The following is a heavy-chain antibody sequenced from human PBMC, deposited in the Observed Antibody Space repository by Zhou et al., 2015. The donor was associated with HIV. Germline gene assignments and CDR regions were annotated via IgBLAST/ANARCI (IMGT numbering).Heavy chain of an antibody. D-gene: IGHD3-10*01. CDR1: GYTFTGYY. CDR3: ARDKLGITMVRGVTYYYFDY. J-gene: IGHJ4*02. V-gene: IGHV1-2*02. Sequence: QVQLVQSGAEVKKPGASVKVSCKASGYTFTGYYMHWVRQAPGQGLEWMGWINPNSGGTNYAQKFQGRVTMTRDTSISTAYMELSRLRSDDTAVYYCARDKLGITMVRGVTYYYFDYWGQGTLVTVSS. CDR2: INPNSGGT.